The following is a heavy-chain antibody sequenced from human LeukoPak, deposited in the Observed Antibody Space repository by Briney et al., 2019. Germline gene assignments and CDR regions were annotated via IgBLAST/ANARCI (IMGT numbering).Heavy chain of an antibody. CDR1: GGSISSYY. V-gene: IGHV4-59*01. J-gene: IGHJ4*02. CDR2: IYYSGST. Sequence: HSETLSLTCTVSGGSISSYYWSWIRQPPGKGLEWIGYIYYSGSTNYNPSLKSRVTISVDTSKNQFSLKLSSVTAADTAVYYCAGASYDSSGVHWGQGTLVTVSS. D-gene: IGHD3-22*01. CDR3: AGASYDSSGVH.